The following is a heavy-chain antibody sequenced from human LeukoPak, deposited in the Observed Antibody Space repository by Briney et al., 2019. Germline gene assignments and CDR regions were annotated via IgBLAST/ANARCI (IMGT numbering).Heavy chain of an antibody. Sequence: PGGSLSLSCAASEFTISSNYMSWVRQPPVTGLEWVSVIYSGGSTYYADSVNSRFTISRDNSKNTLYIQMYSLRAEDMAVYYCARETWIQLDDYYYYYMDVWGKGTTVTVSS. D-gene: IGHD5-18*01. CDR2: IYSGGST. CDR1: EFTISSNY. CDR3: ARETWIQLDDYYYYYMDV. J-gene: IGHJ6*03. V-gene: IGHV3-53*01.